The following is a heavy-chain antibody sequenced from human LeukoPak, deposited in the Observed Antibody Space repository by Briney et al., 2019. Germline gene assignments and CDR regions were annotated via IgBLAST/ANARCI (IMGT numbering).Heavy chain of an antibody. V-gene: IGHV3-74*01. Sequence: GGSLRLSCAASGFTFSSYWMHWVRQAPGKGLVWVSLINTDGSSTNYADSVRGRFTISRDNAENTLHLQMNSLRAEDTAVYYCARGAGGSGTASDYWGQGTLVTVSS. CDR2: INTDGSST. CDR3: ARGAGGSGTASDY. D-gene: IGHD3-10*01. CDR1: GFTFSSYW. J-gene: IGHJ4*02.